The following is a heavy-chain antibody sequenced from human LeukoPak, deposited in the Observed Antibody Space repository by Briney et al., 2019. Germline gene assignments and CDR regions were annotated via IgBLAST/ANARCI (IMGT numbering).Heavy chain of an antibody. V-gene: IGHV3-30*02. Sequence: GGSLRLSCAASGFNFRGYGMHWVRQAPGRGLEWVTFIHYDGRNQYYADSVKGRFTISRDNSKNTLYLQMNSLRPEDTAVYYCAKAAYDSSGSWYYFDYWGQGTLVTVSS. CDR1: GFNFRGYG. CDR2: IHYDGRNQ. D-gene: IGHD3-22*01. J-gene: IGHJ4*02. CDR3: AKAAYDSSGSWYYFDY.